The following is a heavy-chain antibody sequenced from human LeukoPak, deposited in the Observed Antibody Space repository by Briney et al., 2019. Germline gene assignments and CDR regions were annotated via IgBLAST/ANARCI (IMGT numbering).Heavy chain of an antibody. Sequence: PGGSLRLSCAAYGFTLSSHSMNWVRQAPGKGLEWVSSISSSSSYIHSADSVKGRFTISRDSAKNSLYLQMNSLRAEDTAVYYCARDLYDSGAYSSPIDYWGQGTLVTVSS. D-gene: IGHD3-22*01. J-gene: IGHJ4*02. CDR2: ISSSSSYI. CDR1: GFTLSSHS. V-gene: IGHV3-21*01. CDR3: ARDLYDSGAYSSPIDY.